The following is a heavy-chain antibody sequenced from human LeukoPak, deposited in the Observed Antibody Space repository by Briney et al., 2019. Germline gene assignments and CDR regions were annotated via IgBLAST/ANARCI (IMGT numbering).Heavy chain of an antibody. J-gene: IGHJ5*02. Sequence: SETLSLTCTVSGVSISSRSYYWGWVRQPPGKGLDWIGSIYYSGCTYYNPSLKSRVTISVDTSKNQFSLKLSSVTAADTAVYYCARRAYSDYGGVSVDPWGQGTLVTVSS. CDR3: ARRAYSDYGGVSVDP. CDR2: IYYSGCT. D-gene: IGHD4-11*01. CDR1: GVSISSRSYY. V-gene: IGHV4-39*01.